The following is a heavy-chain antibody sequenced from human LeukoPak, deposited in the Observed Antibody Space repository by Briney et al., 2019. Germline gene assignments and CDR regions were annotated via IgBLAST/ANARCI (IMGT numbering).Heavy chain of an antibody. J-gene: IGHJ5*02. CDR3: AADASVGAAAVNNWFDP. CDR1: GYTFTSYY. Sequence: ASVKVSCKASGYTFTSYYMHWVRQAPGQGLEWMGIINPSGGGTSYAQKFQGRVTMTRDTSTSTVYMELSSLRSEDTAVYYCAADASVGAAAVNNWFDPWGQGTLVTVSS. D-gene: IGHD1-26*01. V-gene: IGHV1-46*01. CDR2: INPSGGGT.